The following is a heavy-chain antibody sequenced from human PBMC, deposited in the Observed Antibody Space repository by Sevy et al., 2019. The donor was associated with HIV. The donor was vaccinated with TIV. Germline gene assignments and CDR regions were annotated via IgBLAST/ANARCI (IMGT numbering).Heavy chain of an antibody. V-gene: IGHV3-7*01. D-gene: IGHD1-26*01. J-gene: IGHJ5*01. CDR2: IDPRGNEG. CDR3: VRVLWDVLVVPAATPSPWLDS. Sequence: GGSLRLSCAASGFTFDTYWMGWVRQAPGRGLEWVASIDPRGNEGDYLDSLKGRFTISRDNAKNSLYLQMHSLKAGDTALYYCVRVLWDVLVVPAATPSPWLDSWGQGTLVTVSS. CDR1: GFTFDTYW.